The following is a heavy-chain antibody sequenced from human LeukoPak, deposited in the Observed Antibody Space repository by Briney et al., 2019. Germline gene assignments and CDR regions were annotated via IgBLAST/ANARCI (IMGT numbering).Heavy chain of an antibody. D-gene: IGHD5-12*01. CDR2: INPNSGGT. Sequence: ASVKVSCKASGYTFTGYYMHWVRQAPGQGLEWMGWINPNSGGTKYAQKFQGWVTMTRDTSISTAYMELSRLRSDDTAVYYCARSPIVATIGSVDAFDIWGQGTMVTVSS. J-gene: IGHJ3*02. CDR1: GYTFTGYY. CDR3: ARSPIVATIGSVDAFDI. V-gene: IGHV1-2*04.